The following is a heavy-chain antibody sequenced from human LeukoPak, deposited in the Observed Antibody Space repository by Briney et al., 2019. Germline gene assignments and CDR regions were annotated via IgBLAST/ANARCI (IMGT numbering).Heavy chain of an antibody. D-gene: IGHD3-3*01. V-gene: IGHV3-15*01. CDR2: IKSKTDGGTT. CDR3: KVGYDFWSGGFDY. J-gene: IGHJ4*02. Sequence: KAGGSLRLSCAASGVTFSNAWMSWVRQAPGKGLEWVGRIKSKTDGGTTDYAAPVKGRFTISRDDSKNTLYLQMNSLKTEDTAVYYCKVGYDFWSGGFDYWGQGTLVTVSS. CDR1: GVTFSNAW.